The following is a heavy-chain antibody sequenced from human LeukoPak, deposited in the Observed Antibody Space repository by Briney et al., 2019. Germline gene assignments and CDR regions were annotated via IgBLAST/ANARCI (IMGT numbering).Heavy chain of an antibody. Sequence: GEFLKISCKASAYSFTTFWISWVRQMPGKGLEWMGRITPSDSYTNYSPSFRGHVTISADKSITTAYLQWSSLRASDTAMYYCATPHDAAAYYYDSSGYFYWGQGTLVTVSS. J-gene: IGHJ4*02. CDR2: ITPSDSYT. V-gene: IGHV5-10-1*01. CDR1: AYSFTTFW. CDR3: ATPHDAAAYYYDSSGYFY. D-gene: IGHD3-22*01.